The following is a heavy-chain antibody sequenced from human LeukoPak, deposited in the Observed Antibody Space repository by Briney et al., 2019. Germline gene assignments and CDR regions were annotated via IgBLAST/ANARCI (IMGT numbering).Heavy chain of an antibody. J-gene: IGHJ4*02. CDR2: INPNSGGT. CDR1: GYTFTSYG. D-gene: IGHD6-13*01. Sequence: ASVKVSCKASGYTFTSYGISWVRQAPGQGLEWMGWINPNSGGTDHAQKFQGRVTMTRDTSISTAFMELSSLRSDDTAVYYCARDWLTSRWVDYWGQGTLVTVSS. V-gene: IGHV1-2*02. CDR3: ARDWLTSRWVDY.